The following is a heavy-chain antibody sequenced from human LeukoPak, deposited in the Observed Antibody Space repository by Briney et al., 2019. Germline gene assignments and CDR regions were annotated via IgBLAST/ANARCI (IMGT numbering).Heavy chain of an antibody. V-gene: IGHV4-39*01. CDR3: ARQYSDILTGYHRGELYWYFDL. D-gene: IGHD3-9*01. CDR2: IYYSGST. Sequence: SETLSLTCSVSGGSISLSYYYWGWIRQPPGKALEWIGSIYYSGSTYYNPSLKSRVTISVDTSKNQFSLKLSSVTAADTAVYYCARQYSDILTGYHRGELYWYFDLWGRGTLVTVSS. CDR1: GGSISLSYYY. J-gene: IGHJ2*01.